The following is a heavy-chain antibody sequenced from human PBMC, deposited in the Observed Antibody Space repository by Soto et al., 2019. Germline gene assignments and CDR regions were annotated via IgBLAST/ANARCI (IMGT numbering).Heavy chain of an antibody. J-gene: IGHJ5*02. Sequence: SETLSLTCTVSGGSISGHYWIWLRQPPGKGLEWIGYIYYSGSTNYNPSLKSRVTISVDTSKNQFSLKLSSVTAADTAVYYCARVGHQLTNWFDPWGQGTLVTVSS. CDR2: IYYSGST. V-gene: IGHV4-59*11. CDR1: GGSISGHY. CDR3: ARVGHQLTNWFDP. D-gene: IGHD2-2*01.